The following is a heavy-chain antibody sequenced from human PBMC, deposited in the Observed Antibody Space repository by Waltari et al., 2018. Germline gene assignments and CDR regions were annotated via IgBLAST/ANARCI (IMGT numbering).Heavy chain of an antibody. CDR1: GFTFGDYA. D-gene: IGHD1-26*01. CDR2: IRSKAYGGTT. CDR3: TRDQVGARSDY. V-gene: IGHV3-49*03. Sequence: EVQLVESGGGLVQPGRSLRLSCTASGFTFGDYAMSWFRQAPGKGLEWVGFIRSKAYGGTTEYAASVKGRFTISRDDSKSIAYLQMNSLKTEDTVVYYCTRDQVGARSDYWGQGTLVTVSS. J-gene: IGHJ4*02.